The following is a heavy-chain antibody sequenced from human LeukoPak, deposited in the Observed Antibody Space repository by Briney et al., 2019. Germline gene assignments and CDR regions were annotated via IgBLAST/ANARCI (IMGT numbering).Heavy chain of an antibody. J-gene: IGHJ6*03. CDR1: GYTFTSYG. CDR2: ISAYNGNT. CDR3: ARDKAKTIVLTVYALWYYYIDV. Sequence: ASVKVSCKASGYTFTSYGISWVRQAPGQGLEWMGWISAYNGNTNYAQKLQGRVTMTTDTSTSTASMELRSLRSDDTAVYYWARDKAKTIVLTVYALWYYYIDVWGKGTTGTVSS. V-gene: IGHV1-18*01. D-gene: IGHD2-8*01.